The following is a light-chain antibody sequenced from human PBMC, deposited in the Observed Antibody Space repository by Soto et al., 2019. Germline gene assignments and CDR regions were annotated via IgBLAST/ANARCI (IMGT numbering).Light chain of an antibody. CDR2: GAS. J-gene: IGKJ1*01. Sequence: EIVMTQSPATLSVSPGERATISCRASQRVSSNLAWYQQKPGKAPSLLIYGASTMATGIPARFSGSGSGTALTLPTSSRQSADFAVYYCYQHNNCPPWTFGQGTKVEIK. CDR1: QRVSSN. CDR3: YQHNNCPPWT. V-gene: IGKV3-15*01.